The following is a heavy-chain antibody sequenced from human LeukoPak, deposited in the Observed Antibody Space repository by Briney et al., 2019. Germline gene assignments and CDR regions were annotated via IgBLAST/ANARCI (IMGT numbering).Heavy chain of an antibody. CDR2: IRGRGDTP. CDR1: GFTFSTYA. Sequence: PGGSLRLSCAASGFTFSTYAMSWVRQAPGKGLEWVSGIRGRGDTPYYVDSVKGRFTISRDNSKNTLYLQLNSLRAEDTAVYYCAKGHTDSSWLHFDYWGQGTQITVSP. J-gene: IGHJ4*02. V-gene: IGHV3-23*01. CDR3: AKGHTDSSWLHFDY. D-gene: IGHD6-13*01.